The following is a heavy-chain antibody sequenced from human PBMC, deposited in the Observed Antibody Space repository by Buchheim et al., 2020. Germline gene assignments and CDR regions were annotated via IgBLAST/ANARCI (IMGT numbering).Heavy chain of an antibody. D-gene: IGHD1-1*01. Sequence: EVQLVESGGGLVQPGGSLRLSCTASGFIFSSYSMNWVRQAPGKGLEWVSYISSSSSTIYYADSVKGRFTISRANAKNSLSLQMNSLRAEDTAVYYCARDSLGTTGWDYFDYWGQGTL. V-gene: IGHV3-48*01. CDR2: ISSSSSTI. CDR1: GFIFSSYS. CDR3: ARDSLGTTGWDYFDY. J-gene: IGHJ4*02.